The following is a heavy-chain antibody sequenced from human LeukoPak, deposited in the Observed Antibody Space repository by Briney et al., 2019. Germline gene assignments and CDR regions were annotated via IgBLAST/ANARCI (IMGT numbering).Heavy chain of an antibody. CDR3: AKDTGYYGSGSYWSDL. D-gene: IGHD3-10*01. Sequence: PGGSLRLSCAASGFTFSSYGMHWVRQAPGKGLEWVAFTRHDGNDKYYAGSVKGRFTISRDNSKNTLYLQMNSLNTEDTAVYYCAKDTGYYGSGSYWSDLWGRGALVTVSS. J-gene: IGHJ2*01. CDR1: GFTFSSYG. CDR2: TRHDGNDK. V-gene: IGHV3-30*02.